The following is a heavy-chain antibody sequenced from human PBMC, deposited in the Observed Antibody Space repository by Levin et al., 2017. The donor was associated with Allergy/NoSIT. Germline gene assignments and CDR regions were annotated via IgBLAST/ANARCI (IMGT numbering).Heavy chain of an antibody. V-gene: IGHV3-30-3*01. D-gene: IGHD2-21*02. CDR2: ISYDGSKE. J-gene: IGHJ4*02. CDR1: GFTFSRDA. CDR3: ARAGDWAAYCGGDCYRAVGGYFDY. Sequence: LSLPCAASGFTFSRDAMHWVRQAPGKGLEWVAVISYDGSKEYFADSVKGRFTVSRDNSKNTAYLQMDSLRAEDTAVYYCARAGDWAAYCGGDCYRAVGGYFDYWGQGTLVTVSS.